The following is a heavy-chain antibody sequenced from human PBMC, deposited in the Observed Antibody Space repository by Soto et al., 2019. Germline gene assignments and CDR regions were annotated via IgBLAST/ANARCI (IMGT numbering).Heavy chain of an antibody. Sequence: SETLSLTCAVSGYSISSGYYWGWIRQPPGKGLEWIGSVYHSGNTFYNPSLKSRVTISIDTSRNQFSLKLSSVTAADTAIFYCARVSYCSTTSCYSGDSYYFDYWGRGTLVTVSS. CDR3: ARVSYCSTTSCYSGDSYYFDY. CDR2: VYHSGNT. V-gene: IGHV4-38-2*01. J-gene: IGHJ4*02. CDR1: GYSISSGYY. D-gene: IGHD2-2*01.